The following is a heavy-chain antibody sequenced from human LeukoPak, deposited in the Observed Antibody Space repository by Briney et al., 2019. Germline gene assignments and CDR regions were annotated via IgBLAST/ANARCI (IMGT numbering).Heavy chain of an antibody. V-gene: IGHV1-69*02. CDR2: IIPILGIA. CDR3: ARGRGCSSTSCYFVNWFDP. CDR1: GGTFSSST. D-gene: IGHD2-2*01. Sequence: ASVKVSCKASGGTFSSSTISGVPQAPGQGLEWMVRIIPILGIANYAQKFQGRVTITADKSTSTAYMELSILRSEDTAVYYCARGRGCSSTSCYFVNWFDPWGQGTLVTVSS. J-gene: IGHJ5*02.